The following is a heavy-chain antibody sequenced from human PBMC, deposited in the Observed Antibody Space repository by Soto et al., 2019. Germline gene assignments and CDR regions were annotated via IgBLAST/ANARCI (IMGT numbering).Heavy chain of an antibody. Sequence: PGGSLRLSCAASGFTFSSYGMHWVRQAPGKGLEWVAVISYDGSNKYYADSVKGRFTISRDNSKNTLYLQMNSLRAEDTAVYYCAKESGFRGIYYYYYGMDVWGQGTTVTVSS. D-gene: IGHD3-10*01. J-gene: IGHJ6*02. CDR3: AKESGFRGIYYYYYGMDV. V-gene: IGHV3-30*18. CDR2: ISYDGSNK. CDR1: GFTFSSYG.